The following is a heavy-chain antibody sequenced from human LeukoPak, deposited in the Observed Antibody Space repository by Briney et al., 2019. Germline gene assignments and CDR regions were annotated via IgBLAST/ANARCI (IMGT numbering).Heavy chain of an antibody. CDR1: GFTFSGSA. CDR3: TRGAAAGYYRMDV. J-gene: IGHJ6*04. D-gene: IGHD6-13*01. V-gene: IGHV3-73*01. CDR2: IRSKANSYAT. Sequence: PGGSLRLSCAASGFTFSGSAMHWVRQASGKGLEWVGRIRSKANSYATAYAASVKGRFTISRDDSKNTAYLQMNSLKTEDTAVYYCTRGAAAGYYRMDVWGKGTTVTVSS.